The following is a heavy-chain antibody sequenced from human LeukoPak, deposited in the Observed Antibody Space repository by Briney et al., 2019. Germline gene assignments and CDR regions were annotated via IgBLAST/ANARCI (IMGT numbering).Heavy chain of an antibody. CDR1: GFTVSSNY. Sequence: GGSLRLSCAASGFTVSSNYMSWVRQAPGKGLEWVSGISGSGGGTYYADSVKGRFAISRDNSKNTLSLQMNSLRAEDTAIYYCARRGHGYGSPFDYWGQGTLVTVSS. D-gene: IGHD5-18*01. V-gene: IGHV3-23*01. CDR3: ARRGHGYGSPFDY. CDR2: ISGSGGGT. J-gene: IGHJ4*02.